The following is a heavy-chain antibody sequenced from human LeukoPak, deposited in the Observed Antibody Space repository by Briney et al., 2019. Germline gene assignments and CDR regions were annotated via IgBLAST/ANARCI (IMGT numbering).Heavy chain of an antibody. J-gene: IGHJ4*02. CDR3: ARAHRDPEFFFDY. Sequence: TLSLTRTVSGGSIGSGGYYWSWIRQHPGKGLEWIGYIYYSGSTYYNPSLKSRVTISVDTSKNQFSLKLSSVTAADTAVYYCARAHRDPEFFFDYWGQGTLVTVSS. CDR2: IYYSGST. CDR1: GGSIGSGGYY. V-gene: IGHV4-31*03. D-gene: IGHD3-10*01.